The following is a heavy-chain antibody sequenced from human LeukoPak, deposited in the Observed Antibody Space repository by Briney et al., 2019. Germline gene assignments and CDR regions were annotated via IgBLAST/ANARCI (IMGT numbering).Heavy chain of an antibody. CDR1: GGSISSSSYY. Sequence: SETLSLTCTVSGGSISSSSYYWGWIRQPPGKGLEWIGSIYYSGSTYYNPSLKSRVTISVDTSKNQFSLKLSSVTAADTAVYYSARHAIAAALRFDPWGQGTLVTVSS. CDR3: ARHAIAAALRFDP. D-gene: IGHD6-13*01. CDR2: IYYSGST. V-gene: IGHV4-39*01. J-gene: IGHJ5*02.